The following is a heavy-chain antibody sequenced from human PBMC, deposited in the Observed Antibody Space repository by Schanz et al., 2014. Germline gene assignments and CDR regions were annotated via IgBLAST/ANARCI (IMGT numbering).Heavy chain of an antibody. CDR1: GFTFSDYC. D-gene: IGHD5-12*01. CDR2: ICSRRTV. CDR3: ARDRGAGWLQNLGDFDY. V-gene: IGHV3-11*01. Sequence: QVQLVESGGGLVKPGGSLRLSCAASGFTFSDYCMVWIRQAPGKGLEWVSYICSRRTVKYADSVKGRFTISRDNAKSSLXLNMGSLRVEDTAAYYSARDRGAGWLQNLGDFDYWGQGTLVTVSS. J-gene: IGHJ4*02.